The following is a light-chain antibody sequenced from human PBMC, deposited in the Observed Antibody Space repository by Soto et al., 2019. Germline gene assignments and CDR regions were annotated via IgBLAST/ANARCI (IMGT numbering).Light chain of an antibody. Sequence: QSVLTQSPSASGSPGQSVTISCTGTSSDVGGYNYVSWYQQHPGKAPKLMIYEVFKRPSEVPDRFSGSKSGNTASLTVSGLQAEDEADYYCSSYAGSNNFDVFGTGTKVTVL. CDR3: SSYAGSNNFDV. CDR1: SSDVGGYNY. V-gene: IGLV2-8*01. J-gene: IGLJ1*01. CDR2: EVF.